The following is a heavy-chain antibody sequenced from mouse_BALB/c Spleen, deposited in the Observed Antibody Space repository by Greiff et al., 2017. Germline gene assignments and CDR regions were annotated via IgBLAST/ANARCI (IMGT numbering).Heavy chain of an antibody. D-gene: IGHD1-1*01. Sequence: QVQLQQSGAELAKPGASVKMSCKASGYTFTSYWMHWVKQRPGQGLEWIGYINPSTGYTEYNQKFKDKATLTADKSSSTAYMQLSSLTSEDSAVYYCARSGFITSYWGQGTLVTVSA. CDR1: GYTFTSYW. CDR2: INPSTGYT. J-gene: IGHJ3*01. V-gene: IGHV1-7*01. CDR3: ARSGFITSY.